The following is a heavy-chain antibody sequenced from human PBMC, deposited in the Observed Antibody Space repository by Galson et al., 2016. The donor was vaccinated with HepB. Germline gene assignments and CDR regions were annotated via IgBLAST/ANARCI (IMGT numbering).Heavy chain of an antibody. D-gene: IGHD3-16*01. Sequence: SLRLSCAASGFTFSTYSMNWVRQAPGKGLEWVSSLSGDSTYIYHADSVKGRFTISRDNAKKSLYLQMNRLRADDTAVYYCTRGGVFQGEDDYWGQGTLVTVSS. CDR3: TRGGVFQGEDDY. J-gene: IGHJ4*02. CDR2: LSGDSTYI. CDR1: GFTFSTYS. V-gene: IGHV3-21*01.